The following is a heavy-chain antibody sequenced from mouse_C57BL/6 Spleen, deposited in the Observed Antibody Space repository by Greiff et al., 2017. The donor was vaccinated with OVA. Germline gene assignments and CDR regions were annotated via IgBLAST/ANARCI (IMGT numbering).Heavy chain of an antibody. CDR1: GFTFSSYA. CDR3: ARELRGNAMDY. D-gene: IGHD1-1*01. CDR2: ISDGGSYT. J-gene: IGHJ4*01. V-gene: IGHV5-4*01. Sequence: EVKLVESGGGLVKPGGSLKLSCAASGFTFSSYAMSWVRQTPEKRLEWVATISDGGSYTYYPDNVKGRFTISRDNAKNNLYLQMSNMKSEDTAMYYCARELRGNAMDYWGQGTSVTVSA.